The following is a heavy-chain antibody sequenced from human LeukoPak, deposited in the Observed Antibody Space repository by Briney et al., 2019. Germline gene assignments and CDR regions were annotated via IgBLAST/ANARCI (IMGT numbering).Heavy chain of an antibody. D-gene: IGHD2-2*01. CDR3: ARGLLNVVVVLAAKPDPGWFDP. Sequence: GESLKIPCKGSGYSFTSYWIGWVRQMPGKGLEWMGIIYPGDSDTRYSPSFQDQVTISADKSISTAYLQWSSLKASDTAMYYCARGLLNVVVVLAAKPDPGWFDPWGQGTLVTVSS. J-gene: IGHJ5*02. CDR2: IYPGDSDT. V-gene: IGHV5-51*01. CDR1: GYSFTSYW.